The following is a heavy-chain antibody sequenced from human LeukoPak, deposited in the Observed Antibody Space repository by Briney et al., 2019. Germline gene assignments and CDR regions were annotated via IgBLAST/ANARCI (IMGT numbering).Heavy chain of an antibody. Sequence: GESLKISCKGSGYSFPSYWIGWVRQMPGKGLEWIGIISPGDSVTTYSPSFQGQVTVSADKSISTAYLQWSSLKASDNAMYYCARRGVNWFDLWGQGTLVTVSS. CDR3: ARRGVNWFDL. J-gene: IGHJ5*02. D-gene: IGHD3-10*01. CDR2: ISPGDSVT. V-gene: IGHV5-51*01. CDR1: GYSFPSYW.